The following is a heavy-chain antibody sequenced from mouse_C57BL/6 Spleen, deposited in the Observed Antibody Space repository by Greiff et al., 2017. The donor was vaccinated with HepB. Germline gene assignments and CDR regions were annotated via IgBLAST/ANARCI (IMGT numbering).Heavy chain of an antibody. Sequence: VQLQQSGAELVKPGASVKLSCKASGYTFTSYWMQWVKQRPGQGLEWIGEIDPSDSYTNYNQKFKGKATLTVDTSSSTAYMQLSSLTSEDSAVYYCARKSTRDYWGQGTTLTVSS. CDR1: GYTFTSYW. D-gene: IGHD5-1*01. V-gene: IGHV1-50*01. J-gene: IGHJ2*01. CDR3: ARKSTRDY. CDR2: IDPSDSYT.